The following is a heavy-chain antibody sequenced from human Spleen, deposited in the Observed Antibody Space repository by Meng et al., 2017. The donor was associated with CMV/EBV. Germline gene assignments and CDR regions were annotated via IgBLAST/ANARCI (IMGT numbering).Heavy chain of an antibody. Sequence: GGSLRLSCAASGFIFSDYVMSWVRQAPGKGLEWVSGISGGGNTYYADSVKGRFTISRDNSMNTLHLQMNSLRAEDTALYYCVKGYCSGGNCYGGYWGQGTLVTVS. V-gene: IGHV3-23*01. D-gene: IGHD2-15*01. CDR2: ISGGGNT. CDR3: VKGYCSGGNCYGGY. CDR1: GFIFSDYV. J-gene: IGHJ4*02.